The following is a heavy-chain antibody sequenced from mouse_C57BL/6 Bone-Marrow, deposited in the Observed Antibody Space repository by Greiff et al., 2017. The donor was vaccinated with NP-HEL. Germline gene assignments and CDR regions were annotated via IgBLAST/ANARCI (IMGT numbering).Heavy chain of an antibody. CDR2: IYPGDGDT. D-gene: IGHD2-3*01. V-gene: IGHV1-80*01. CDR3: AREDDGYSDTWYFDV. J-gene: IGHJ1*03. Sequence: QVQLKQSGAELVKPGASVKISCKASGYAFSSYWMNWVKQRPGKGLEWIGQIYPGDGDTNYNGKFKGKATLTADKSSSTAYMQLSSLTSEDSAVYFCAREDDGYSDTWYFDVWGTGTTVTVSS. CDR1: GYAFSSYW.